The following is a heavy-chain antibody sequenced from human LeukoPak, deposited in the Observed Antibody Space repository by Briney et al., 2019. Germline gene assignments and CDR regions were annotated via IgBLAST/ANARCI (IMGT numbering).Heavy chain of an antibody. CDR2: ISSGSSYI. J-gene: IGHJ4*02. D-gene: IGHD3-10*01. V-gene: IGHV3-21*01. CDR3: ARDDSGSFDY. Sequence: KPRGSLRLSCAASGFTFSNYSMNWVRQAPGKGLEWVSSISSGSSYIYYADSMKGRFTISRDNAKNSLYLQMNSLRAEDTAVYYCARDDSGSFDYWGQGTLVTVSS. CDR1: GFTFSNYS.